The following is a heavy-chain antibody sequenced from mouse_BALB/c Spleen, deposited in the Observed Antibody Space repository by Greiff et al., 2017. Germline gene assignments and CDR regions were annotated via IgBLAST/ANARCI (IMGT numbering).Heavy chain of an antibody. D-gene: IGHD3-1*01. CDR2: IWGDGST. V-gene: IGHV2-6-7*01. J-gene: IGHJ4*01. CDR3: ARDRAARAIPYYAMDY. Sequence: VQLVESGPGLVAPSQSLSITCTVSGFSLTGYGVNWVRQPPGKGLEWLGMIWGDGSTDYNSALKSRLSISKDNSKSQVFLKMNSLQTDDTARYYCARDRAARAIPYYAMDYWGQGTSVTVSS. CDR1: GFSLTGYG.